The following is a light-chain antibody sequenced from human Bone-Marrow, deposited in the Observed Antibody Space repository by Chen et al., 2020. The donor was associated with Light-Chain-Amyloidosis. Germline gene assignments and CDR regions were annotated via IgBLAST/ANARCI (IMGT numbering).Light chain of an antibody. CDR1: YLPTKY. J-gene: IGLJ2*01. CDR3: QSADSSGTYEVI. V-gene: IGLV3-25*03. Sequence: SYELEQPTSVSVFPGQAARNPWSGDYLPTKYACWYQQKPGQAPVLVIHTDTERASGISSRFSGSSSGTTATLTISGVQAEDEADYHCQSADSSGTYEVIFGGGTKLTVL. CDR2: TDT.